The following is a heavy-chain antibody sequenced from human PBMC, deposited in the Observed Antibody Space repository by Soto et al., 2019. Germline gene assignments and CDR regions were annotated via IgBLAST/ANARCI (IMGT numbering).Heavy chain of an antibody. D-gene: IGHD3-22*01. CDR1: GFTFSSYA. V-gene: IGHV3-23*01. Sequence: GGSLRLSCAASGFTFSSYAMSWVRQAPGKGLEWVSAISGSGGSTYYADSVKGRFTISRDNSKNTLYLQMNSLRAEDTAVYYCAKESPLYYYDSSGYYYADAFDYWGQGTLVTVSS. J-gene: IGHJ4*02. CDR3: AKESPLYYYDSSGYYYADAFDY. CDR2: ISGSGGST.